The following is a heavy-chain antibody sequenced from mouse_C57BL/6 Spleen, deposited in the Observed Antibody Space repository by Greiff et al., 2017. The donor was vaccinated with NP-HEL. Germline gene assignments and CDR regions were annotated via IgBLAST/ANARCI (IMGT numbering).Heavy chain of an antibody. CDR1: GYTFTSYW. Sequence: VQLQQPGAELVRPGSSVKLSCKASGYTFTSYWMHWVKQRPIQGLEWIGNIDPSDSETNYNQKFKDKATVTVDKSSSTAYMQLSSLTSEDSAVYYCARSGYGNYGYFDVWGTGTTVTVSS. CDR3: ARSGYGNYGYFDV. J-gene: IGHJ1*03. V-gene: IGHV1-52*01. CDR2: IDPSDSET. D-gene: IGHD2-1*01.